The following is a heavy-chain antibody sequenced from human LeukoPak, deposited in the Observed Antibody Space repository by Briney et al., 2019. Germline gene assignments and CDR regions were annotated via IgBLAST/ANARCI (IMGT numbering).Heavy chain of an antibody. CDR2: ISYSGST. CDR3: AKAMSSAWNFDL. V-gene: IGHV4-59*01. Sequence: KSSETLSLTCTVSGDSISTYSWIWIRQPPGKGLECIGYISYSGSTNFNPSLQSRVTMSVATSKNQFSLKLNSVTAADTAVYYCAKAMSSAWNFDLWGRGTLVTVSS. CDR1: GDSISTYS. D-gene: IGHD3-10*01. J-gene: IGHJ2*01.